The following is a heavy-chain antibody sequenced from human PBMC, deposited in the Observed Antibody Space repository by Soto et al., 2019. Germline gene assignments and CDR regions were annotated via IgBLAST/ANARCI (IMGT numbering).Heavy chain of an antibody. D-gene: IGHD2-21*01. CDR1: GFTVSTKY. V-gene: IGHV3-66*01. CDR3: ARDHCAADY. CDR2: IYSGGST. J-gene: IGHJ4*02. Sequence: EVPLVESGGGMVQPGGSLRLSCAASGFTVSTKYMSWVRQAPGKGLEWVSVIYSGGSTFYADSVRGRFTISRDNSKNTVNLQMNSLRAEDTAVYYCARDHCAADYWGQGTLVTVSS.